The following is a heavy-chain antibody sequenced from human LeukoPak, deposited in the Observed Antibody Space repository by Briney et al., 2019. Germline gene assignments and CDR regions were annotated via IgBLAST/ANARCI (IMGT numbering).Heavy chain of an antibody. Sequence: SETLSLTCAVYGGSFGGYYWSWIRQPPGKGLEWIGEINHSGSTNYNPPLKSRVTISVDTSKNQFSLKLSSVTAADTAVYYCARAGLDYWGQGTLVTVSS. CDR3: ARAGLDY. V-gene: IGHV4-34*01. CDR1: GGSFGGYY. J-gene: IGHJ4*02. CDR2: INHSGST.